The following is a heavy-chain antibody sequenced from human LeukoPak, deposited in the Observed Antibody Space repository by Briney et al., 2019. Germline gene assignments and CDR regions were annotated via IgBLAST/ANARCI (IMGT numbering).Heavy chain of an antibody. CDR1: GGSISSGGYY. CDR2: IYYSGST. CDR3: ASTSAEYENWFDP. D-gene: IGHD2-2*01. Sequence: SETLSLTCTVSGGSISSGGYYWSWIPQHPGKGLEWIGYIYYSGSTYYNPSLKSRVTISVDTSKNQFSLKLSSVTAADTAVYYCASTSAEYENWFDPWGQGTLVTVSS. V-gene: IGHV4-31*03. J-gene: IGHJ5*02.